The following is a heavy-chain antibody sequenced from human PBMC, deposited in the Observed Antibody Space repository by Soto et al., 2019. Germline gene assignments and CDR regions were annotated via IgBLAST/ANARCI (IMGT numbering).Heavy chain of an antibody. Sequence: ASVKVSCKASGYTFTSYGISWVRQAPGQGLEWMGRISAYNGNTNYAQKLQGRVTMTRDTSATTVYMELSSLTSEDTAVYYCTRRPPSSGHPGLYAFDIWGQGTMVTVSS. D-gene: IGHD3-22*01. CDR2: ISAYNGNT. V-gene: IGHV1-18*01. J-gene: IGHJ3*02. CDR3: TRRPPSSGHPGLYAFDI. CDR1: GYTFTSYG.